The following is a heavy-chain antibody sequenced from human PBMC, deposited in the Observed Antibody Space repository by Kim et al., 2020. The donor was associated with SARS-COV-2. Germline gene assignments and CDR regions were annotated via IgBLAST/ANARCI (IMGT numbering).Heavy chain of an antibody. CDR2: IWYGGSNK. J-gene: IGHJ3*02. CDR1: GFTFSSYG. Sequence: GGSLRLSCAASGFTFSSYGMHWVRQAPGKGLEWVAAIWYGGSNKYSADSVKGRFTISRDNSKNTLYLQMNSLRAEDTAVYYCARASLRSQWRVVGAFEIWGQGTMVTVSS. CDR3: ARASLRSQWRVVGAFEI. D-gene: IGHD6-19*01. V-gene: IGHV3-33*08.